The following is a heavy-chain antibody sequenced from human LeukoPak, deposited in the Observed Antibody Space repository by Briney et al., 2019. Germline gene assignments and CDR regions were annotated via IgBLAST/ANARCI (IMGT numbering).Heavy chain of an antibody. D-gene: IGHD3-10*01. Sequence: GRSLRLSCAASGFTFSSYGMHWVRQAPGKGLEWVSSIGNSSYKYYADSVKGRFTISRDNAKNSVYLQLNSLRAEDTALYYCARDVPLDVYYGSGTYSYYFDSWGQGALVTVSS. CDR1: GFTFSSYG. CDR2: IGNSSYK. CDR3: ARDVPLDVYYGSGTYSYYFDS. V-gene: IGHV3-21*01. J-gene: IGHJ4*02.